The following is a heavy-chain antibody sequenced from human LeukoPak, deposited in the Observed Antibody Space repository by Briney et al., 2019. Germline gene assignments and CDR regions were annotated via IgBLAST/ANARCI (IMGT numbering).Heavy chain of an antibody. CDR2: VYYSGSA. CDR1: GDSVTTYY. V-gene: IGHV4-59*02. CDR3: ARDGSNWSNDYYHGVDV. Sequence: KTSETLSLTCTVSGDSVTTYYWSWIRQPPGKGLEWLGYVYYSGSATYNPSLKSRVTISVDTSKNRFSLRLSSVTAADTAVYYCARDGSNWSNDYYHGVDVWGQGTTVTVSS. J-gene: IGHJ6*02. D-gene: IGHD4-11*01.